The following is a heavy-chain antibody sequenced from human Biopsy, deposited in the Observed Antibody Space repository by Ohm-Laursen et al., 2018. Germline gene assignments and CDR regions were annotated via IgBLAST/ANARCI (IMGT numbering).Heavy chain of an antibody. V-gene: IGHV1-69*13. CDR2: IIPIFGTA. CDR1: GGTFTNYA. CDR3: ARDALGGGSYRFFY. D-gene: IGHD1-26*01. J-gene: IGHJ4*02. Sequence: ASVKVSCKAPGGTFTNYAISWVRQAPGQGLEWMGGIIPIFGTANYAQKFQGRVTITADESTSTAYMELSSPRSDDTAVYYCARDALGGGSYRFFYWGQGSLVTVSS.